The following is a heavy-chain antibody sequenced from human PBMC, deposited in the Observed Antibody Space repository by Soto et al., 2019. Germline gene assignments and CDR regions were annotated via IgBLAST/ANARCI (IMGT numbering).Heavy chain of an antibody. D-gene: IGHD2-21*02. CDR3: ARSGVTGIVIPSHWFDP. V-gene: IGHV4-31*03. J-gene: IGHJ5*02. CDR2: ISSSGST. Sequence: SETLSLTCTASGDSIGGVGYWSWIRQFPGRGLEWIGCISSSGSTYYNPALNNRISLSLDTSQNQFSLKLLSVTAADTAIYYCARSGVTGIVIPSHWFDPWGQGTLVTVSS. CDR1: GDSIGGVGY.